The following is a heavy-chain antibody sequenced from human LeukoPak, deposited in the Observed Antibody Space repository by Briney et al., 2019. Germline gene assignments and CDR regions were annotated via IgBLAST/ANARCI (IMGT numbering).Heavy chain of an antibody. Sequence: AASVKVSCKASGYTFTSYDINWVRQATGQGLEWMGWMNPNSGNTGYAQKFQGRVTMTRNTSISTAYMELSSLRSEDTAVYYCASPASHSGPPYYYYGMDVWGQGTTVTVSS. CDR1: GYTFTSYD. V-gene: IGHV1-8*01. J-gene: IGHJ6*02. CDR3: ASPASHSGPPYYYYGMDV. CDR2: MNPNSGNT. D-gene: IGHD3-10*01.